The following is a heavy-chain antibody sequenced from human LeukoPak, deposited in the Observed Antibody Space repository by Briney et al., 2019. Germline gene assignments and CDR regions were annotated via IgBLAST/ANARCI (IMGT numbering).Heavy chain of an antibody. D-gene: IGHD3-3*01. CDR3: AKVQYDFWSGYYNYYYYMDV. CDR2: ISGSGGST. J-gene: IGHJ6*03. Sequence: GGSLRLSCAASGFTFSSYAISWVRQAPGKGLEWVSAISGSGGSTYYADSVKGRFTISRDNSKNTLYLQMNSLRAEDTAVYYCAKVQYDFWSGYYNYYYYMDVWGKGTTVTVSS. CDR1: GFTFSSYA. V-gene: IGHV3-23*01.